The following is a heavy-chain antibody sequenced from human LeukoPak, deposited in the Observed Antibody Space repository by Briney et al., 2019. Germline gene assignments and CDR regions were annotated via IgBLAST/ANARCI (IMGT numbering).Heavy chain of an antibody. V-gene: IGHV1-2*02. CDR2: INPNSGGT. Sequence: ASVKVSCKASGYTFTGYYMHWVRQAPGQGLEWMGCINPNSGGTNYAQKFQGRVTMTRDTSISTAYMELSRLRSDDTAVYYCARDGAAELGNAFDIWGQGTMVTVSS. J-gene: IGHJ3*02. CDR1: GYTFTGYY. CDR3: ARDGAAELGNAFDI. D-gene: IGHD3-10*01.